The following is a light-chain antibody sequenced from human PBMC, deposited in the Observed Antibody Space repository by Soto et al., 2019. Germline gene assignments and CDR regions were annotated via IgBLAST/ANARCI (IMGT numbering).Light chain of an antibody. CDR2: AAS. V-gene: IGKV1-9*01. CDR3: QQLTSYPGIT. Sequence: DIQLTQSPSFLSASVGDRVTITCRASQGISSYLAWYQQKPGKAPKLLISAASTLRSGVPSRFSGSGSGTEFTLTISSLQPEDFATYYCQQLTSYPGITFGHGTRLEIK. CDR1: QGISSY. J-gene: IGKJ5*01.